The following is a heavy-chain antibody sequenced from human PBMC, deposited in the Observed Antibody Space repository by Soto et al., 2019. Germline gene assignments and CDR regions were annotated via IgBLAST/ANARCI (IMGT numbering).Heavy chain of an antibody. Sequence: GASVKVSCKASGYTFTSYDINWVRQATGQGLEWMGWMNPNSGNTGYAQKFQGRVTMTRNTSISTAYMELSSLRSEDTAVYYCARSLFNILTGYPPRMDVWGKGTTVTVS. D-gene: IGHD3-9*01. J-gene: IGHJ6*03. CDR1: GYTFTSYD. CDR2: MNPNSGNT. V-gene: IGHV1-8*01. CDR3: ARSLFNILTGYPPRMDV.